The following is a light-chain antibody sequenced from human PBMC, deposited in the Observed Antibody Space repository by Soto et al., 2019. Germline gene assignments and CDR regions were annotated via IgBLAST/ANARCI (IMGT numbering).Light chain of an antibody. CDR1: QRITTY. V-gene: IGKV1-39*01. CDR3: QQTYSTPYT. Sequence: DIHMTQSPSSLSASVGDRITVTCRARQRITTYVNWYQLKPGEAPKLLISTSGTLQRGVPSRFSGSGSGTDFTLTITGLQPADFATYFCQQTYSTPYTFGQGTKLEIK. J-gene: IGKJ2*01. CDR2: TSG.